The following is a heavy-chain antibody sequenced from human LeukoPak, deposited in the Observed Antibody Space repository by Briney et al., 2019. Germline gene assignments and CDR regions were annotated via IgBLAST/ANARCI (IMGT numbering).Heavy chain of an antibody. CDR3: AREVGSRVVPAAMGDY. CDR1: GYTFTGYY. D-gene: IGHD2-2*01. J-gene: IGHJ4*02. Sequence: ASVKVSCKASGYTFTGYYMHWVRQAPGQGLEWMGWINPNSGGTNYAQKFQGRVTMTRDTSISTAYMELSRLRSDDTAVYYCAREVGSRVVPAAMGDYWGQGTLVTVSS. CDR2: INPNSGGT. V-gene: IGHV1-2*02.